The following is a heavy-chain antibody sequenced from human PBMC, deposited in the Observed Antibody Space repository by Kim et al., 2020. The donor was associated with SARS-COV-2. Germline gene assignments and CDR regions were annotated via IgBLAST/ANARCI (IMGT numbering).Heavy chain of an antibody. D-gene: IGHD3-10*01. Sequence: SETLSLTCAVYGGSFSGYYWSWIRQPPGKGLEWIGEINHSGSTNYNPSLKSRVTISVDTSMNQFSLKLSSVTAADTAVYYCARGVRGVNTGPDYWGQGTLVTVSS. J-gene: IGHJ4*02. CDR1: GGSFSGYY. V-gene: IGHV4-34*01. CDR2: INHSGST. CDR3: ARGVRGVNTGPDY.